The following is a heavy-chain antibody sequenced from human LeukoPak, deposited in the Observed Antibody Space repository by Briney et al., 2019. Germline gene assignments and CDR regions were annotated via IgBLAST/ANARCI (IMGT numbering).Heavy chain of an antibody. Sequence: ASVKVSCKASGYTFTSYDINWVRQATGQGLEWMGWMNPNSGNTGYAQKFQGRVTITRNTSISTAYMELSSPRSEDTAVYYWARVSRRITIFGVVISRWFDPWGQGTLVTVSS. J-gene: IGHJ5*02. CDR3: ARVSRRITIFGVVISRWFDP. D-gene: IGHD3-3*01. CDR1: GYTFTSYD. CDR2: MNPNSGNT. V-gene: IGHV1-8*02.